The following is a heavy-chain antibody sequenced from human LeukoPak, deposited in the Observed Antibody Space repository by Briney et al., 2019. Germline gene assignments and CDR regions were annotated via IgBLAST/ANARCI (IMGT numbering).Heavy chain of an antibody. CDR2: ISSSSNTI. CDR3: ARDKGASAMVIGGELDY. J-gene: IGHJ4*02. CDR1: GFTFSSYN. D-gene: IGHD5-18*01. Sequence: GGSLRLSCAASGFTFSSYNMNWVRQAPGKGLERLSYISSSSNTIYYAKSVKGRFTISRDNAKNSLYLQMNSLRDEDTAVYYCARDKGASAMVIGGELDYWGQGNLVTVSS. V-gene: IGHV3-48*02.